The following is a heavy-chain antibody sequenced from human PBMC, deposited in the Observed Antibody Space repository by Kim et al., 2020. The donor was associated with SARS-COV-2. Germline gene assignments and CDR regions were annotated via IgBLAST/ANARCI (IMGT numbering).Heavy chain of an antibody. CDR3: SWDRGVIITCAFDI. V-gene: IGHV1-69*06. Sequence: SVKVSCKASGGTFNSYAISWVRQAPGQGLEWMGGIIPIFDTANYAQKFQGRVTITADKSTSTAYMELISLRSEDTAVYYFSWDRGVIITCAFDICGQGT. CDR2: IIPIFDTA. D-gene: IGHD3-10*01. CDR1: GGTFNSYA. J-gene: IGHJ3*02.